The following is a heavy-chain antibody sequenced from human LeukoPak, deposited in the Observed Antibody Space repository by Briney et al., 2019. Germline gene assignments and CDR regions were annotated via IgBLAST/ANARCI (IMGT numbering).Heavy chain of an antibody. D-gene: IGHD3-10*01. CDR3: ARQGTMTRGGYWLDP. CDR1: GASINSTNFY. Sequence: PSETLSLTCTVSGASINSTNFYWSWIRQPPGKGLESIGSISYTGNTYSNPSLNSRVTMSVDTSKNRFSLKLSSVTAADMAVYYCARQGTMTRGGYWLDPWGQGTLVTVSS. J-gene: IGHJ5*02. V-gene: IGHV4-39*01. CDR2: ISYTGNT.